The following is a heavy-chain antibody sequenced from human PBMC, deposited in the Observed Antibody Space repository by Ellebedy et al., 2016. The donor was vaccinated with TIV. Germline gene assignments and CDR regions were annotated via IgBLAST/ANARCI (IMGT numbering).Heavy chain of an antibody. CDR2: IYYSGST. V-gene: IGHV4-39*01. D-gene: IGHD2-8*01. J-gene: IGHJ4*02. CDR3: ARHAGYCTIGTCYSFDY. CDR1: GDSISSRSHY. Sequence: MPSETLPLTCNVSGDSISSRSHYWGWIRQPPGKGLEWIGSIYYSGSTYYNPSLRSRITVSVDTSKNYFSLKLSSVTAADTAVYYCARHAGYCTIGTCYSFDYWGQGTLVTVSS.